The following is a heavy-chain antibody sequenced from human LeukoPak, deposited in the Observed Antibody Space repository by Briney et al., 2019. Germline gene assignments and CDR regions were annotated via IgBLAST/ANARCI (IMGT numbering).Heavy chain of an antibody. D-gene: IGHD6-13*01. CDR3: AREAATAAHLHY. J-gene: IGHJ4*02. CDR1: GASISGYY. CDR2: IYNNGDT. Sequence: PSETLSLTCTVSGASISGYYWSWIRQPAGKGLEWIGRIYNNGDTKYNPSLKSRVTMSVDTSKNQFSLKLSSVTAADTAAYLCAREAATAAHLHYWGQGTLVTVSS. V-gene: IGHV4-4*07.